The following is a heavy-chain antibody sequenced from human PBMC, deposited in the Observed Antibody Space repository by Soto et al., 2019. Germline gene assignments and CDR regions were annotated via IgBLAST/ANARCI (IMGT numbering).Heavy chain of an antibody. J-gene: IGHJ4*02. CDR2: ISHDVSIK. D-gene: IGHD5-18*01. CDR3: ATNSYGYVSTYYFDY. CDR1: GFTFSSYG. Sequence: GGSLRLSCAASGFTFSSYGMHWVRQAPGKGLEWVAVISHDVSIKYYADSVKGRFTISRDNSKNTLHLQMNSLRAEDTAVYYCATNSYGYVSTYYFDYWGQGTLVTVSS. V-gene: IGHV3-30*03.